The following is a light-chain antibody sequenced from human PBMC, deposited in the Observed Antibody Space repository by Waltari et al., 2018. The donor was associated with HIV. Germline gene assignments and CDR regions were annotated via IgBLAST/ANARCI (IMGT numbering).Light chain of an antibody. J-gene: IGLJ3*02. CDR3: AAWDDSLNAWV. Sequence: QSVLTQPPSASGTPGQRVSISCSGSSSNIGSNIVNWYQQPPGTAPKLLIYSNNQRPSGVPDRFSGSKSGTSASLAISGLQSEDEADYYCAAWDDSLNAWVFGGGTKLTVL. CDR1: SSNIGSNI. CDR2: SNN. V-gene: IGLV1-44*01.